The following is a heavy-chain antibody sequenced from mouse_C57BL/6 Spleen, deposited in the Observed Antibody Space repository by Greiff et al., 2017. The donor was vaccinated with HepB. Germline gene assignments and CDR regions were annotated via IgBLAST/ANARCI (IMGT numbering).Heavy chain of an antibody. V-gene: IGHV1-42*01. J-gene: IGHJ4*01. CDR2: INPSTGGT. D-gene: IGHD2-10*01. Sequence: VQLQQSGPELVKPGASVKISCKASGYSFTGYYMNWVKQSPEKSLEWIGEINPSTGGTTYNQKFKAKATLTVDKSSSTAYMQLKSLTSEDSAVYYCARHRGLLGYYYAMDYWGQGTSVTVSS. CDR3: ARHRGLLGYYYAMDY. CDR1: GYSFTGYY.